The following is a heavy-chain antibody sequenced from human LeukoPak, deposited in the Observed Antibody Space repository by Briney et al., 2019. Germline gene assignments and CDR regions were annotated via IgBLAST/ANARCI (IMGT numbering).Heavy chain of an antibody. Sequence: PGGSLRLSCAASGFTFSSYAMHWVRQAPGKGLEWVAVISYDGSNKYYADSVKGRFTISRDNSKNTLYLQMNSPRAEDTAVYYCARDPGDDFWSGYFDYWGQGTLVTVSS. CDR2: ISYDGSNK. CDR3: ARDPGDDFWSGYFDY. J-gene: IGHJ4*02. CDR1: GFTFSSYA. V-gene: IGHV3-30-3*01. D-gene: IGHD3-3*01.